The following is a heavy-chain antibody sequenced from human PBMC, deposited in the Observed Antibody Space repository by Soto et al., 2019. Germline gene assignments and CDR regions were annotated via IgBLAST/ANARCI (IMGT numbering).Heavy chain of an antibody. CDR1: GFTFSNYG. CDR3: AKDNSSSSYAWYYYYYGMDV. D-gene: IGHD6-6*01. V-gene: IGHV3-30*02. Sequence: GGSLRLSCAASGFTFSNYGIHWVRQAPGKGLEWVAVIWYDGSNEDYADSVKGRFTISRDNSKNTLYLQMNSLRAEDTAVYYCAKDNSSSSYAWYYYYYGMDVWGQGTTVTVSS. CDR2: IWYDGSNE. J-gene: IGHJ6*02.